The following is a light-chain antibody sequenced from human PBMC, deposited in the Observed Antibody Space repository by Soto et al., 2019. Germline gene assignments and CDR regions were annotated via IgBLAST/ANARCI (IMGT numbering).Light chain of an antibody. V-gene: IGKV3-11*01. Sequence: EIVLTQSPATLSLSPGERATLSCRASQSVSSYLAWYQQKPGQAPRLLIYDASNRATGIPARFSGSGSGTDFTLTISRVEPEDFAVYYCQQYTFGQGTRLEIK. CDR2: DAS. J-gene: IGKJ5*01. CDR1: QSVSSY. CDR3: QQYT.